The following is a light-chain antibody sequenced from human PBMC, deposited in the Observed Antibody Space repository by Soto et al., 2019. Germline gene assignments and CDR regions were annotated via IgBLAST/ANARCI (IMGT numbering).Light chain of an antibody. J-gene: IGKJ1*01. CDR2: WAS. CDR1: QNVLYSSNMKNY. Sequence: DIVLTQSPASLAVSLGEGATISCKSSQNVLYSSNMKNYLAWFQQKPGQPPKLLIYWASARESGVPDRFSGGGSGTEFTLTISSLQAEDVAVYYCQQYYVTPWTFGQGTKVEVK. V-gene: IGKV4-1*01. CDR3: QQYYVTPWT.